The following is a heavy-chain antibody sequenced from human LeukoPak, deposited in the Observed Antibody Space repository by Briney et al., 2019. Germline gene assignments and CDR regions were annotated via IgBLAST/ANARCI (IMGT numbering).Heavy chain of an antibody. CDR2: ISGSGGST. CDR3: AKGGGLWFGESPYGMDV. J-gene: IGHJ6*02. CDR1: GFIFSSYG. Sequence: GGSLRLSCAASGFIFSSYGMYWVRQAPGKGLEWVSAISGSGGSTYYADSVKGRFTISRDNSKNTLYLQMNSLRAEDTAVYYCAKGGGLWFGESPYGMDVWGQGTTVTVSS. D-gene: IGHD3-10*01. V-gene: IGHV3-23*01.